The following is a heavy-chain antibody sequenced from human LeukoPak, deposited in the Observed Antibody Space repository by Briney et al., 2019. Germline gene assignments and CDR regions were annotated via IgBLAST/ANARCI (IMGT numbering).Heavy chain of an antibody. Sequence: SETLSLTCTVSGGSISSYYWSWIRQPPGKGLEWIGYIYYSGSTNYNPSLKSRVTISVDTSKNQFSLKLSSVTAADTAVYYCAASDFGVVLDYWGQGTLVTVSS. J-gene: IGHJ4*02. CDR1: GGSISSYY. CDR3: AASDFGVVLDY. V-gene: IGHV4-59*01. CDR2: IYYSGST. D-gene: IGHD3-3*01.